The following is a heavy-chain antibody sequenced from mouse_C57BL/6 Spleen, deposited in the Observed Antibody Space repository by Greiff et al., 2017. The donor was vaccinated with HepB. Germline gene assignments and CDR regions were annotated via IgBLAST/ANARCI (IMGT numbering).Heavy chain of an antibody. J-gene: IGHJ3*01. V-gene: IGHV3-6*01. CDR1: GYSITSGYY. CDR2: ISYDGSN. CDR3: ARGSPFAY. Sequence: EVQLQQSGPGLVKPSQSLSLTCSVPGYSITSGYYWNWIRQFPGNKLEWMGYISYDGSNNYNPSLKNRISITRDTSKNQFFLKLNSVTTEDTATYYCARGSPFAYWGQGTLVTVSA.